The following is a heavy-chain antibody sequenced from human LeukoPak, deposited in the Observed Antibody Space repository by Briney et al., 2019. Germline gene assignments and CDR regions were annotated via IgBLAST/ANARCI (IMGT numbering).Heavy chain of an antibody. CDR2: IYYRGST. V-gene: IGHV4-39*01. Sequence: SETLSLTCTVSGGSISSSPDYWGWIRQSPGKGLEWIGTIYYRGSTYYNPSLKSRVTISVGTSKNQFSLRLASVTAADTAVYYCAKLDYWGQGTLVTVSS. J-gene: IGHJ4*02. CDR3: AKLDY. CDR1: GGSISSSPDY.